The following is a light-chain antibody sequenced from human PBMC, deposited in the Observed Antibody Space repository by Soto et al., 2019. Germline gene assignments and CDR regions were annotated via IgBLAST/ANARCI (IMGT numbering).Light chain of an antibody. V-gene: IGLV2-8*01. CDR3: SSYADSIVL. Sequence: QSALTQPPSASGSPGQSVTISCTGTSSDVGGYNYVSWYQQHPGKAPKLMISEVSKRPSGVPDRFSGSKSGNTAFLTVSGLQAEDEADYYCSSYADSIVLFGGGTKLTVL. CDR1: SSDVGGYNY. J-gene: IGLJ2*01. CDR2: EVS.